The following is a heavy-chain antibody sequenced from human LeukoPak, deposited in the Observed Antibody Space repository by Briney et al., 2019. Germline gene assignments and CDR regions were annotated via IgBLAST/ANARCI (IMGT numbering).Heavy chain of an antibody. Sequence: ASVKVSCKASGYTFTSYDINWVRQATGQGLEWMGWINPNSGGINYAQKLQGRVTMTIDTSTSTAYMELRSLRSDDTAVYYCAREGLGELTLDYWGQGTLVTVSS. V-gene: IGHV1-18*01. J-gene: IGHJ4*02. D-gene: IGHD3-16*01. CDR3: AREGLGELTLDY. CDR2: INPNSGGI. CDR1: GYTFTSYD.